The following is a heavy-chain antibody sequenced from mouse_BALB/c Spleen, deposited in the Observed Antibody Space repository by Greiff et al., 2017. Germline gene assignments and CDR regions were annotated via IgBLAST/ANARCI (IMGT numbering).Heavy chain of an antibody. V-gene: IGHV5-17*02. D-gene: IGHD1-2*01. CDR2: ISSGSSTI. CDR3: ARSGLLRLRYFDD. J-gene: IGHJ2*01. CDR1: GFTFSSFG. Sequence: EVKVVESGGGLVQPGGSRKLSCAASGFTFSSFGMHWVRQAPEKGLEWVAYISSGSSTIYYADTVKGRFTISRDNPKNTLFLQMTSLRSEDTAMYYCARSGLLRLRYFDDWGQGTTLAVSS.